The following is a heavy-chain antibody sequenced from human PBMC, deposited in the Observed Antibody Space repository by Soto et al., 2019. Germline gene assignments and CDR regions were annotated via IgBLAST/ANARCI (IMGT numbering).Heavy chain of an antibody. CDR2: INPNSGGT. Sequence: ASVKVSCKASGYTFTGYYMHWVRQAPGQGLEWMGWINPNSGGTNYAQKLQGRVTMTTDTSTSTAYMELRSLRSDDTAVYYCARYWRQIAAAGLYYFDYWGQGTLVTVSS. J-gene: IGHJ4*02. D-gene: IGHD6-13*01. CDR1: GYTFTGYY. V-gene: IGHV1-2*02. CDR3: ARYWRQIAAAGLYYFDY.